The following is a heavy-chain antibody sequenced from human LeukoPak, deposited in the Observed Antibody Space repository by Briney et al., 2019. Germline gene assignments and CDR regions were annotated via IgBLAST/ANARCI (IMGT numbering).Heavy chain of an antibody. V-gene: IGHV3-30*03. Sequence: GGSLRLSCAASGFTFSSYGMHWVRQAPGKGLEWVAVISYDGSNKYYADSVKGRFTISRDNSKNTLYLQMNSLRAEDTAVYYCARDGYYGSGSYGSYDAFDIWGQGTMVTVSS. CDR1: GFTFSSYG. D-gene: IGHD3-10*01. CDR2: ISYDGSNK. CDR3: ARDGYYGSGSYGSYDAFDI. J-gene: IGHJ3*02.